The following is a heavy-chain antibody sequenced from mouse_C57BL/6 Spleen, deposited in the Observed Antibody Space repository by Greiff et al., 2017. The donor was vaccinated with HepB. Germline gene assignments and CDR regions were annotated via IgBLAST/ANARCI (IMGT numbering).Heavy chain of an antibody. D-gene: IGHD1-1*01. CDR2: ISSGSSTI. CDR1: GFTFSDYG. CDR3: ARTPYGSTWYFDV. J-gene: IGHJ1*03. Sequence: EVKVVESGGGLVKPGGSLKLSCAASGFTFSDYGMHWVRQAPEKGLEWVAYISSGSSTIYYADTVKGRFTISRDNAKNTLFLQMTSLRSEDTAMYYCARTPYGSTWYFDVWGTGTTVTVSS. V-gene: IGHV5-17*01.